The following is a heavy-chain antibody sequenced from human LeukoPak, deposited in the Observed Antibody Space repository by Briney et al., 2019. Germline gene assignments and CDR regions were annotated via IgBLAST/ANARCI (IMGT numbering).Heavy chain of an antibody. CDR2: IYPGDSDI. J-gene: IGHJ6*03. V-gene: IGHV5-51*01. CDR3: ARHDILTGYSCYYYYYMDV. Sequence: GESLKISCKGSGYSFTSYWIGWVRQMPGKGLEWMGIIYPGDSDIRYSPSFQGQVTISADKSISTAYLQWSSLKASDTAMYYCARHDILTGYSCYYYYYMDVWGKGTTVTVSS. D-gene: IGHD3-9*01. CDR1: GYSFTSYW.